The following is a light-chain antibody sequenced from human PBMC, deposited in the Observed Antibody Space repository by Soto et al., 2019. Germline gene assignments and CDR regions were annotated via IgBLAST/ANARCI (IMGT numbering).Light chain of an antibody. CDR1: QNIGSTY. CDR2: GAS. V-gene: IGKV3-20*01. J-gene: IGKJ1*01. CDR3: QQYRSSPWT. Sequence: EIVWTQSPGTLSLFNGERATLFCRASQNIGSTYLAWYQQRYGRTPRLLIHGASSRATDIPDRFTGSGSGTDFTLTITRLEPEDFAVYYCQQYRSSPWTFGQGTKVDIK.